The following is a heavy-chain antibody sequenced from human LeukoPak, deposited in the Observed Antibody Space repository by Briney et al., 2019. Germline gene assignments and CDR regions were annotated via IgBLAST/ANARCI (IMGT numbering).Heavy chain of an antibody. CDR1: GFAFSDYA. CDR3: ARFKRGGSDYVYFDY. D-gene: IGHD4-17*01. J-gene: IGHJ4*02. Sequence: GGSLRLSCAASGFAFSDYAVSWVHQAPGKGLEWVSTISGGGDYTRYAESVQGRFTVSRDKSKSTVYLQMTSLIVEDTAVYYCARFKRGGSDYVYFDYWGQGTLVTVSS. CDR2: ISGGGDYT. V-gene: IGHV3-23*01.